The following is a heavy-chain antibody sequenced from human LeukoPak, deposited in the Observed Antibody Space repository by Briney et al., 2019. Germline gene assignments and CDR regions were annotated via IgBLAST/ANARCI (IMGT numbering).Heavy chain of an antibody. D-gene: IGHD3-22*01. CDR2: IWYDGTNK. CDR3: ARDPYDSSGYYYWSALGY. V-gene: IGHV3-33*01. J-gene: IGHJ4*02. CDR1: GFTFSSYV. Sequence: GGSLRLSCAASGFTFSSYVMHWVRQAPGKGLEWVAAIWYDGTNKYYADSVRGRFTISRDNSKNTLYLQMNSLRAEDTAVYYCARDPYDSSGYYYWSALGYWGQGTLVSVSS.